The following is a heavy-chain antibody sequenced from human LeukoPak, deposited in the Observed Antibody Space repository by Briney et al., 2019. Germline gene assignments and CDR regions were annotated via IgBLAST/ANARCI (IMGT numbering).Heavy chain of an antibody. CDR2: INAGSSNT. D-gene: IGHD6-13*01. CDR1: GYTFTSYV. V-gene: IGHV1-3*01. Sequence: ASVKVSCKASGYTFTSYVMHWVRQAPGQRLEWMGWINAGSSNTKYSQKFQDRVTFTRDTSASTAFMELSSLRSEDTAVYYCARGADAWYYSFDYWGQGTLVTVSS. CDR3: ARGADAWYYSFDY. J-gene: IGHJ4*02.